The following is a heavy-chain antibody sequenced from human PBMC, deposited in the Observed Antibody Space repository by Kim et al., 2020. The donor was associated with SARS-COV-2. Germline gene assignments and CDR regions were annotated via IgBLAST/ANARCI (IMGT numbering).Heavy chain of an antibody. CDR2: IKQDGSEK. CDR3: ARGGLIGTATEYDY. V-gene: IGHV3-7*01. J-gene: IGHJ4*02. CDR1: GFTFSSYW. D-gene: IGHD5-18*01. Sequence: GGSLRLSCAASGFTFSSYWMSWVRQAPGKGLEWVANIKQDGSEKYYVDSVKGRFTISRDNAKNSLYLQMNSLRAEDTAVYYCARGGLIGTATEYDYWGQGTLVTVSS.